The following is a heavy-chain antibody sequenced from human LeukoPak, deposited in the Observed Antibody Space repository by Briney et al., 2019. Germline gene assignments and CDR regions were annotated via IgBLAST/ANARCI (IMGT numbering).Heavy chain of an antibody. CDR2: ISSSSSSYI. V-gene: IGHV3-21*01. J-gene: IGHJ6*02. Sequence: PGGSLRLSCAASGFTFSSYSMNWVRQAPGKGLEWVSSISSSSSSYIYYADSVKGRFTISRDNAKNSLYLQMNSLRAEDTAVYYCARDFRVASMSHYYGMDVWGQGTTVTVSS. D-gene: IGHD3-3*01. CDR1: GFTFSSYS. CDR3: ARDFRVASMSHYYGMDV.